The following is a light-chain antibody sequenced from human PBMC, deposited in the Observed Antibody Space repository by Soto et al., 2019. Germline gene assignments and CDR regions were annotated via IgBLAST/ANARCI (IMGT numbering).Light chain of an antibody. CDR2: GAS. CDR3: QQYNNWPPARRT. V-gene: IGKV3-15*01. Sequence: EIVMTQSPATLSVSPGERATLSCRASQSVSSNLAWYQQKPGQAPRLLIYGASTRATGIPARFSGSGSGTEFTLTISSLQSEDCAVYYCQQYNNWPPARRTFGQGTKVDIK. J-gene: IGKJ1*01. CDR1: QSVSSN.